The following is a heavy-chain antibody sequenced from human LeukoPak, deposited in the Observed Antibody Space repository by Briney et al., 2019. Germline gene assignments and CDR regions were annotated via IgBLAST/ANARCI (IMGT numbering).Heavy chain of an antibody. J-gene: IGHJ4*02. D-gene: IGHD4-17*01. Sequence: GGSLRLSCAASGFTFSSYWMSWVRQAPGKGLEWVSVIYSGGSTYYADSVKGRFTISRDNSKNTLYLQMNSLRAEDTAVYYCARVYGDYGENYFDYWGQGTLVTVSS. CDR3: ARVYGDYGENYFDY. CDR1: GFTFSSYW. CDR2: IYSGGST. V-gene: IGHV3-53*01.